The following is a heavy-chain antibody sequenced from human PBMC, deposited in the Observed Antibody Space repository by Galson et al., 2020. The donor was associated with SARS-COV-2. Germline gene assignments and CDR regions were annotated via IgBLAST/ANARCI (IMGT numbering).Heavy chain of an antibody. Sequence: SETLSLTCTVSGGSISSGGYYWSWIRQHPGKGLEWIGYIYYSGSTYYNPSLKSRVTISVDTSKNQFSLKLSSVTAADTAVYYCARVVEWFGELSGYYYYGMDVWGQGTTVTVSS. CDR2: IYYSGST. D-gene: IGHD3-10*01. CDR3: ARVVEWFGELSGYYYYGMDV. CDR1: GGSISSGGYY. V-gene: IGHV4-31*03. J-gene: IGHJ6*02.